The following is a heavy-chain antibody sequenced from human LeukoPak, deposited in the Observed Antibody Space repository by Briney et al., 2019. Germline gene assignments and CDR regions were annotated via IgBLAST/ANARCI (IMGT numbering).Heavy chain of an antibody. D-gene: IGHD6-13*01. J-gene: IGHJ3*02. V-gene: IGHV3-23*01. CDR1: GFTFSSYA. CDR3: AKPHSSSWYLYGAFDI. Sequence: PGGSLRLSCAASGFTFSSYAMSWVRQAPGKGLEWVSAISGSGGSTYYADSVKGRFTISRDNSKNTLYLQMSSLRAEDTAVYYCAKPHSSSWYLYGAFDIWGQGTMVTVSS. CDR2: ISGSGGST.